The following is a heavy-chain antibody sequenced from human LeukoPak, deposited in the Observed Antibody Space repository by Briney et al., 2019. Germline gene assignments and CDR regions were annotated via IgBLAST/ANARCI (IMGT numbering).Heavy chain of an antibody. Sequence: SETLSLTCTVSGGSISSYYWSWIRQPPGKGLEWIGGIYHSGSTYYNPSLKSRVTISVDTSKNQFSLKLSSVTAADTAVYYCARHGGLRYQLLYNYWGQGTLVTVSS. CDR3: ARHGGLRYQLLYNY. V-gene: IGHV4-59*08. J-gene: IGHJ4*02. D-gene: IGHD2-2*02. CDR1: GGSISSYY. CDR2: IYHSGST.